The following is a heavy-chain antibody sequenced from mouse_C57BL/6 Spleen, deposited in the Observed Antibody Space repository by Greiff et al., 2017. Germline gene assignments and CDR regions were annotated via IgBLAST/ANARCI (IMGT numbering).Heavy chain of an antibody. J-gene: IGHJ3*01. V-gene: IGHV1-4*01. CDR1: GYTFTSYT. CDR2: INPSSGYT. Sequence: QVQLQQSGAELARPGASVKMSCKASGYTFTSYTMHWVKQRPGQGLEWIGYINPSSGYTKYNQKFKDKATLTADKSSSTAYMQLSSLTSEDSAVHYCARRPLYCYGSSPWFAYWGQGTLVTVSA. CDR3: ARRPLYCYGSSPWFAY. D-gene: IGHD1-1*01.